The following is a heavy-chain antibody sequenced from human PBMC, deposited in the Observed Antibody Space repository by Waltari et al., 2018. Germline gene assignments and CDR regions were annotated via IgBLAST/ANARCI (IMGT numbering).Heavy chain of an antibody. J-gene: IGHJ6*02. CDR1: GGSISSSSYY. CDR2: IYYSGST. Sequence: QLQLQESGPGLVKPSETLSLTCTVSGGSISSSSYYWGWIRQPPGKGLEWIGSIYYSGSTYYNPSLKSRVTISVDTSKNQFSLKLSSVTAADTAVYYCVRCRAKSYGMDVWGQGTTVTVSS. V-gene: IGHV4-39*01. D-gene: IGHD3-10*01. CDR3: VRCRAKSYGMDV.